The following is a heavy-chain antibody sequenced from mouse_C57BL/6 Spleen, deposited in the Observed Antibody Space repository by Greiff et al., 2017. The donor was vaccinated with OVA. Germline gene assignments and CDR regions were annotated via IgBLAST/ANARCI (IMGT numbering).Heavy chain of an antibody. V-gene: IGHV5-4*01. J-gene: IGHJ2*01. CDR1: GFTFRSYA. D-gene: IGHD1-1*01. Sequence: DVKLVESGAGLVKPGGSLKFSCAASGFTFRSYAMSWVRQTPEKRLEWVATIRDGGSYTYYTDNVKGRFTISRDNAKNNLYLQMSHLKSEDTAIYYCERDRPTVVAYYFDYWGQGTTLTVSS. CDR2: IRDGGSYT. CDR3: ERDRPTVVAYYFDY.